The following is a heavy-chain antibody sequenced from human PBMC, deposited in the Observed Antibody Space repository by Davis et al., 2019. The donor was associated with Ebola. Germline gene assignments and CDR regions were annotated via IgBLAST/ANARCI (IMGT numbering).Heavy chain of an antibody. V-gene: IGHV4-34*01. CDR2: INHSGST. CDR3: ASGDYYGSGVQIDY. Sequence: PSETLSLTCAVYGGSFSGYYWSWIRQPPGKGLEWIGEINHSGSTNYNPSLKSRVTISVDTSKNQFSLKLSSVTAADTAVYYCASGDYYGSGVQIDYWGQGTLVTVSS. J-gene: IGHJ4*02. D-gene: IGHD3-10*01. CDR1: GGSFSGYY.